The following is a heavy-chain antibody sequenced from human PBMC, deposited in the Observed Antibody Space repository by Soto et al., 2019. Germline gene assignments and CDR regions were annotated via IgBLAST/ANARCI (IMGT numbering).Heavy chain of an antibody. J-gene: IGHJ4*02. D-gene: IGHD6-19*01. V-gene: IGHV3-23*01. Sequence: GGSLRLSCAASGFTFSNYAMNWVRQAPGKGLEWVSTISGSGGSPYYADSVKGRFTISRDNSKNTLYLQMNSLRAGDSAIYYCAKESTSGLYYFDSWGQGTLVTVSS. CDR3: AKESTSGLYYFDS. CDR1: GFTFSNYA. CDR2: ISGSGGSP.